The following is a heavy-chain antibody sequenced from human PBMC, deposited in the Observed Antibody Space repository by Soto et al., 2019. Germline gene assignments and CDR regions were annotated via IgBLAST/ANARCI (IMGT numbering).Heavy chain of an antibody. D-gene: IGHD6-13*01. CDR3: AKEAGGLAAAGYRGMDV. CDR1: GYTFTSYG. Sequence: ASVKVSCKASGYTFTSYGISWVRLAPGQGLEWMGWISTYNGNTNYAKKLQGRVTMTTDTSTSTAYMELRSLRFDDTAVYYCAKEAGGLAAAGYRGMDVWGQGTTVTV. V-gene: IGHV1-18*01. CDR2: ISTYNGNT. J-gene: IGHJ6*02.